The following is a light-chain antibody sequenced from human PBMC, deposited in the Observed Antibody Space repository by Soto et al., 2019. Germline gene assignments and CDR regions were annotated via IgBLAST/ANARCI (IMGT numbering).Light chain of an antibody. Sequence: DIQMTQSPSTLSASVGDRVTITCRASQSLNSWLAWYQHKPGKAPKLLIHKASILASGVPSRFSGSDSGAEFNLTISSLQPNDFATYYYEHYIGYSGMFGQGTKVDIK. J-gene: IGKJ1*01. CDR3: EHYIGYSGM. V-gene: IGKV1-5*03. CDR1: QSLNSW. CDR2: KAS.